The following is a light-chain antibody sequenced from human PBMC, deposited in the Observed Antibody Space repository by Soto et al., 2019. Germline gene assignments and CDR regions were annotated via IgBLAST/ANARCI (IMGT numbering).Light chain of an antibody. Sequence: IQMTQSPSSLSASVGDRVTITCRASQSLSSRLTWYQQKPGEAPKLLIYETSSLHSGVPSRFSGSGSETDFTLTINSLQPEDFATYYCQQSFSPPYTFGQGTKLKI. CDR2: ETS. V-gene: IGKV1-39*01. CDR1: QSLSSR. CDR3: QQSFSPPYT. J-gene: IGKJ2*01.